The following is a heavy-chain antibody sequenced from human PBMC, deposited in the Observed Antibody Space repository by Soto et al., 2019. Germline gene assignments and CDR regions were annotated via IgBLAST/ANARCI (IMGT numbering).Heavy chain of an antibody. V-gene: IGHV3-15*01. CDR1: GFTFSNAW. CDR3: TTDGRPGVRGGSLSYYYGMDV. J-gene: IGHJ6*02. CDR2: IKSKTDGGTT. Sequence: EVQLVESGGGLVKPGGSLRLSCAASGFTFSNAWMSWVRQAPGKGLEWVGHIKSKTDGGTTDYAAPVKGRFTISRDDSKNTLYLQMNSLKTEDTAVYYCTTDGRPGVRGGSLSYYYGMDVWGQGTTVTVSS. D-gene: IGHD3-10*02.